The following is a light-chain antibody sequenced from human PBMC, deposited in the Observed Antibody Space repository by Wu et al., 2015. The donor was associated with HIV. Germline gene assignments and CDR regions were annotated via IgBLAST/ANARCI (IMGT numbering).Light chain of an antibody. CDR2: GAS. Sequence: EIVLTQSPGTLSLSPGERATLSCRASQSVSSSYLAWYQQKPGQAPRLLIYGASSRATGMPDRFSGSGSGTDFTLTISRLEPEDFAVYYCQQYATYPRTFGQGTKVEVK. J-gene: IGKJ1*01. V-gene: IGKV3-20*01. CDR3: QQYATYPRT. CDR1: QSVSSSY.